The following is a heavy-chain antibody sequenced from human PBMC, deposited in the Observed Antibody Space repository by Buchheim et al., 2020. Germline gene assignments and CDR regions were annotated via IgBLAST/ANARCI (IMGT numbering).Heavy chain of an antibody. V-gene: IGHV4-61*02. CDR3: ARGRIQLWYYGMDV. CDR1: GGSISSGSYY. J-gene: IGHJ6*02. D-gene: IGHD5-18*01. CDR2: IYTSGST. Sequence: QVQLQESGPGLVKPSQTLSLTCPVSGGSISSGSYYWSWIRQPAGKGLEWIGRIYTSGSTNYNPSLKSRVTMSVDTSKNQFSLKLSSVTAADTAVYYCARGRIQLWYYGMDVWGQGTT.